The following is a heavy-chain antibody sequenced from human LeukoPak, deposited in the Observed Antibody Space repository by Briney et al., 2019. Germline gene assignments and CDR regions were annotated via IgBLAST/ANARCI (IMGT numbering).Heavy chain of an antibody. Sequence: ASVKVSCKVSGYTLTELSMHWVRQAPGKGLEWMGGFDPEDGETIYAQKFQGRLNMTEAPSTDTAYMELSSLRSEDTAVYYCATTNSSSWYRLNNRFDPWGQGTLVTVSS. D-gene: IGHD6-13*01. V-gene: IGHV1-24*01. CDR1: GYTLTELS. J-gene: IGHJ5*02. CDR2: FDPEDGET. CDR3: ATTNSSSWYRLNNRFDP.